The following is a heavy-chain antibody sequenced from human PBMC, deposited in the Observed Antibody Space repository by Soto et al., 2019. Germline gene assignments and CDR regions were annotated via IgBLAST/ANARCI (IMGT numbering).Heavy chain of an antibody. V-gene: IGHV3-48*01. Sequence: GGSLRLSCAASGFTFSTYSMNWVRQAPGKGLEWVSYISSISTTIYYADSVKGRFTISRDNAKNSLYLQMSSLRAEDTAVYYCARSYPYYFDYWGQGTLVTVSS. CDR2: ISSISTTI. CDR1: GFTFSTYS. J-gene: IGHJ4*02. CDR3: ARSYPYYFDY.